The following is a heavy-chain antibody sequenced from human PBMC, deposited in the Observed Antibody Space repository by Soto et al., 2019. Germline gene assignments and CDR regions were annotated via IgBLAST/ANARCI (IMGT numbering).Heavy chain of an antibody. CDR1: GYTFTHYG. CDR3: GRPPNCILADSYTNLFNS. D-gene: IGHD3-9*01. J-gene: IGHJ5*01. V-gene: IGHV1-18*01. Sequence: ASVKVSCKASGYTFTHYGITWLRQAPGQGPEWVGWISAYNGNRDYAQNLQDRVTMTTDTSTSTAYMELRSLRSDDTAVYYCGRPPNCILADSYTNLFNSWGQGILLTVS. CDR2: ISAYNGNR.